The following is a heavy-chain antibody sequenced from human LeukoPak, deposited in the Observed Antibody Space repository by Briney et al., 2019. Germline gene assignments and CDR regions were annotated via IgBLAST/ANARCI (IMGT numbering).Heavy chain of an antibody. V-gene: IGHV3-7*03. J-gene: IGHJ4*01. CDR1: GGSISSYY. D-gene: IGHD2-2*01. Sequence: ETLSLTCTVSGGSISSYYWSWIRQPPGKGLEWVANIHQHGSKENYLDSVKGRFTISRDNAKSSIYLQMNSLRAEDTAIYYCARIGHDLYQTFDFWGNGNLITVSS. CDR3: ARIGHDLYQTFDF. CDR2: IHQHGSKE.